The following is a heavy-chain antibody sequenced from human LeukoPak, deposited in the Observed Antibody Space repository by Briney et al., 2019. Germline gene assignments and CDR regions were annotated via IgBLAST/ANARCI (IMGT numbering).Heavy chain of an antibody. V-gene: IGHV3-30*02. CDR3: AKSAIYGSGSFYYMDV. CDR2: IRYDGSNK. J-gene: IGHJ6*03. Sequence: PGGSLRLSCAASGFTFSSYGMHWVRQAPGKGLEWVAFIRYDGSNKYYADSVMGRFTVSRDNSKNTLYLQMNSLRAEDTAVYYCAKSAIYGSGSFYYMDVWGKGTTVTVSS. D-gene: IGHD3-10*01. CDR1: GFTFSSYG.